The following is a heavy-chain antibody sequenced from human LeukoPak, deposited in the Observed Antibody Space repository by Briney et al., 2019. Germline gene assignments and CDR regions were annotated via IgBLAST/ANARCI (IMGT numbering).Heavy chain of an antibody. CDR1: GYTCTSHA. J-gene: IGHJ4*02. CDR2: INAGNGNT. Sequence: ASVKVSCKASGYTCTSHAMHWVRQATGQRLEWMGRINAGNGNTKYSQKFQGRVTITRDTSASTAYMELSSLRSEDTAVYYCARVRAIVVVAAPDYWGQGTLVTVSS. V-gene: IGHV1-3*01. D-gene: IGHD2-15*01. CDR3: ARVRAIVVVAAPDY.